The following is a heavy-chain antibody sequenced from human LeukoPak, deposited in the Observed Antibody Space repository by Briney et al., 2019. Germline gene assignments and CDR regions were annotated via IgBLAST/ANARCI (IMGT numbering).Heavy chain of an antibody. CDR2: ISWNSETI. CDR1: GFTFDDYA. J-gene: IGHJ4*02. D-gene: IGHD5-12*01. V-gene: IGHV3-9*01. Sequence: GGSLRLSCAVSGFTFDDYAMHTVRQVPGKGLEWVSGISWNSETIGYADSVKGRFTISRDNAKNSMYLQMNSLRAEDTALYYCATNGGGDSGYGNFDYWGQGTLVTVSS. CDR3: ATNGGGDSGYGNFDY.